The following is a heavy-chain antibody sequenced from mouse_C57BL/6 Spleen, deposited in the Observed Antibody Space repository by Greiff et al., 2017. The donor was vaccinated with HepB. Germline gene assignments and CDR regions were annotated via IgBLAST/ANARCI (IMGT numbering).Heavy chain of an antibody. J-gene: IGHJ3*01. D-gene: IGHD1-1*01. Sequence: DVQLQESGPELVKPGASVKISCKASGYSFTGYYMNWVKQSPEKSLEWIGEINPSTGGTTYNQKFKAKATLTVDKSSSTAYMQLKSLTSEDSAVYYCARDYGSSWFAYWGQGTLVTVSA. CDR1: GYSFTGYY. CDR3: ARDYGSSWFAY. CDR2: INPSTGGT. V-gene: IGHV1-42*01.